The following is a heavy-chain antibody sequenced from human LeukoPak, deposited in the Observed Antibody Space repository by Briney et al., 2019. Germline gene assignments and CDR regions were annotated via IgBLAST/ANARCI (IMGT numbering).Heavy chain of an antibody. D-gene: IGHD3-9*01. CDR2: IYYSGGT. CDR3: ARIKSYYDILTGYQGTRDAFDI. Sequence: SETLSLTCTVSGGSVSSGSYYWSWIRQPPGKVLEWIGYIYYSGGTNYNPSLKSRVTISVDTSKNQFSLKLSSVTAADTAVYYCARIKSYYDILTGYQGTRDAFDIWGQGTMVTVSS. V-gene: IGHV4-61*01. J-gene: IGHJ3*02. CDR1: GGSVSSGSYY.